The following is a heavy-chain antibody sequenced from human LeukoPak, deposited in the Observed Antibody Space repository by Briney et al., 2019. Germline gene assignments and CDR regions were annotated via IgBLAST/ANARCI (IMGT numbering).Heavy chain of an antibody. J-gene: IGHJ3*02. CDR1: GFTVSSNY. V-gene: IGHV3-66*01. Sequence: GRSLRLSCVASGFTVSSNYMSWVRQPPPKELEWVAVIYSSGSTYYADSVKGRFTISRDNSKNTLYLQMNSLRAEDTAVYDCARGAYGDNDAFDIWGQGTMVTVSS. CDR3: ARGAYGDNDAFDI. CDR2: IYSSGST. D-gene: IGHD4-17*01.